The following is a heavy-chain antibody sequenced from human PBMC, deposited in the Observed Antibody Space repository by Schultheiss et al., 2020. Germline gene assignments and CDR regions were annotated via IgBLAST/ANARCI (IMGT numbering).Heavy chain of an antibody. J-gene: IGHJ4*02. V-gene: IGHV4-39*02. CDR3: ARDEYSSGWFDY. CDR1: GGSISSGDYY. Sequence: SETLSLTCTVSGGSISSGDYYWSWIRQPPGKGLDWIGSIYYSGSTYYNPSLKSRVTISVDTSKNQFSLKLNSVTPEDTAVYYCARDEYSSGWFDYWGKGTLVTV. D-gene: IGHD6-19*01. CDR2: IYYSGST.